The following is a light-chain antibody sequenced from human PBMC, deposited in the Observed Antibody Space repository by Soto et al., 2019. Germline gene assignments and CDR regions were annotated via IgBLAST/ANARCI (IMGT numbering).Light chain of an antibody. J-gene: IGKJ1*01. Sequence: ILLTQSPGTLSLSPGERATLSCRAGQSVSSSYLAWYQQKSGQAPRLLIYSASRRATGIPDRFTGSGSGTDFTLTINRVEPEDFAVYFCQQYAGSPRPFGQGTKVAIK. V-gene: IGKV3-20*01. CDR3: QQYAGSPRP. CDR2: SAS. CDR1: QSVSSSY.